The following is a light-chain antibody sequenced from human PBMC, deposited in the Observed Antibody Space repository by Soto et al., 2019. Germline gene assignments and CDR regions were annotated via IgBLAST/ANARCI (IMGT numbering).Light chain of an antibody. V-gene: IGLV2-23*01. CDR1: SSDVGSYNL. J-gene: IGLJ1*01. Sequence: QSALTQPASVSGSPGQSITISCTGSSSDVGSYNLVSWYQQHPGTAPKLMIYEAFKRPSGVSNRFSGSKSGDTASLTISGLQPEDEADSYCCSYAGSTTLYVFGTGTKLTVL. CDR3: CSYAGSTTLYV. CDR2: EAF.